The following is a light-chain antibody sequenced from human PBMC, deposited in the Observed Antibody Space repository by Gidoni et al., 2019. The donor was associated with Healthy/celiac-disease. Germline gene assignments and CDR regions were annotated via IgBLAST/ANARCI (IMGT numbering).Light chain of an antibody. CDR2: GSS. V-gene: IGKV3-15*01. Sequence: EIVQTQSPATLSVSPGERATLSCSASQSVSSNLAWYQQKPGQAPWLLISGSSTRATGTPARFSGSGSGTEFTLTISSLQSEDFAVYYCQQYNNWPPGYTFGQGTKLEIK. CDR1: QSVSSN. CDR3: QQYNNWPPGYT. J-gene: IGKJ2*01.